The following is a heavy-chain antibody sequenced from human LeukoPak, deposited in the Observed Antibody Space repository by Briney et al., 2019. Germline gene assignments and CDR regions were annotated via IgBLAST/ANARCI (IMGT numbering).Heavy chain of an antibody. V-gene: IGHV3-23*01. CDR2: ISKKCGST. D-gene: IGHD6-6*01. CDR3: AKETSSSFDY. CDR1: GFTFSSYA. J-gene: IGHJ4*02. Sequence: QPGVSLRLSCAASGFTFSSYAMNWVRQAPGKGLEWVSGISKKCGSTYYADSVKGRFTISRDNSKDTLYLQMNSLRAEDTAVYYCAKETSSSFDYWGQGTLVRVSS.